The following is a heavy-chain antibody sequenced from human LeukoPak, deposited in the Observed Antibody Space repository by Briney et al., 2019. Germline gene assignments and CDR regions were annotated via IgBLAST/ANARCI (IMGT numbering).Heavy chain of an antibody. V-gene: IGHV4-34*01. J-gene: IGHJ5*02. CDR1: GGSFSGYY. CDR2: INHSGST. Sequence: PSETLSLTCAVYGGSFSGYYWSWIRQPPGKGLEWIGEINHSGSTNYNPSLKSRVTISVDTSKNQFSLKLSSVTAADTAVYYCARAHVYFGSGSYLAGWFDPWGQGTLVTVSS. CDR3: ARAHVYFGSGSYLAGWFDP. D-gene: IGHD3-10*01.